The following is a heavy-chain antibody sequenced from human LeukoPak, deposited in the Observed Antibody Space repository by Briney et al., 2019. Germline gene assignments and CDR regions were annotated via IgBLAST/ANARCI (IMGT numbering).Heavy chain of an antibody. D-gene: IGHD3-3*01. J-gene: IGHJ4*02. CDR2: INPNSGGT. CDR3: ARILGNFDY. V-gene: IGHV1-2*02. CDR1: GYTFTGYY. Sequence: GASVKVSCKASGYTFTGYYMHWVRQAPGQGLEWMGWINPNSGGTNYARKFQGRVTMTRDTSISTAYMELSRLRSDDTAVYYGARILGNFDYGAQGTLATVSP.